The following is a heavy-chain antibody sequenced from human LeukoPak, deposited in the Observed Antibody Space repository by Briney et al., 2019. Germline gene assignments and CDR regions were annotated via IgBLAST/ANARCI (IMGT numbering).Heavy chain of an antibody. CDR2: IYYSGSA. V-gene: IGHV4-59*12. J-gene: IGHJ4*02. Sequence: SETLSLTCTVSGGSISDYSWSWIRQPPGKGLEWIGNIYYSGSANHNPSLKSRVTMSVDTSKNQFSLKLSSVTAADTAVYYCARGLVAAYFDYWGQGTLVTVSS. CDR3: ARGLVAAYFDY. D-gene: IGHD6-13*01. CDR1: GGSISDYS.